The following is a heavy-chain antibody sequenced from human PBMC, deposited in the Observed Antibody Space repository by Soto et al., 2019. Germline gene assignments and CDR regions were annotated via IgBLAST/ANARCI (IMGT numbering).Heavy chain of an antibody. J-gene: IGHJ6*03. D-gene: IGHD2-2*01. CDR2: IYYSGST. CDR3: ASSVVPAAKNYYYYYMDV. V-gene: IGHV4-59*08. Sequence: SETLSLTCTVSGGSISSYYWSWIRQPPGKGLEWIGYIYYSGSTNYNPSLKSRVTISVDTSKNQFSLKLSSVTAADTAVYYCASSVVPAAKNYYYYYMDVWGKGTTVTVSS. CDR1: GGSISSYY.